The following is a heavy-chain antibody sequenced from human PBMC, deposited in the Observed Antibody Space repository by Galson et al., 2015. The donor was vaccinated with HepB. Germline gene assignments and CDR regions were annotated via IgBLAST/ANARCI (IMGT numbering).Heavy chain of an antibody. Sequence: SLRLSCAASGFTFDDYAMHWVRQVPGKGLEWVSGISFNSGSIDYADSVEGRFTIARDNAKNSLYLQTNSLRPEDTALYHCAKDTTLVVVPTGYFDLWGRGTLVTVST. CDR2: ISFNSGSI. V-gene: IGHV3-9*01. CDR1: GFTFDDYA. D-gene: IGHD2-2*01. CDR3: AKDTTLVVVPTGYFDL. J-gene: IGHJ2*01.